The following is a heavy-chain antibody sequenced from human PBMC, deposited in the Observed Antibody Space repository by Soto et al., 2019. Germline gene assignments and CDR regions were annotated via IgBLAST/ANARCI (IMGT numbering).Heavy chain of an antibody. CDR1: GFTFISYS. J-gene: IGHJ6*03. CDR3: ARDLRLYYDILTGPMDV. V-gene: IGHV3-21*01. Sequence: GGSLRLSCAASGFTFISYSMNWVRQAPGKGLEWVSSISSSSSYIYYADSVKGRFTISRDNAKNSLYLQMNSLRAEDTAVYYCARDLRLYYDILTGPMDVWGKGTTVTVSS. D-gene: IGHD3-9*01. CDR2: ISSSSSYI.